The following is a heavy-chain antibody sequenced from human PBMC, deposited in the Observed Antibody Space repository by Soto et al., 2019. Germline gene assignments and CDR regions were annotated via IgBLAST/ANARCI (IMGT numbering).Heavy chain of an antibody. J-gene: IGHJ5*02. Sequence: ASETLSLTCTVSGGSISSYYWSWIRQPPGKGLEWIGYIYYSGSTNYNPSLKSRVTISVDTSKNQFSMKLSSVTAADTAVYYCARDINLSSRGSDWFDPWGQGTLVTVSS. CDR3: ARDINLSSRGSDWFDP. D-gene: IGHD1-26*01. CDR1: GGSISSYY. CDR2: IYYSGST. V-gene: IGHV4-59*01.